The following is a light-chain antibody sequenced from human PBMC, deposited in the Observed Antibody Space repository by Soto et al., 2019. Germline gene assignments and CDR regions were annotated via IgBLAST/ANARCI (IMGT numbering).Light chain of an antibody. CDR2: VAS. CDR1: QTISNY. Sequence: DIQMTESPSSLSASVGDRVTITCRASQTISNYLNWYHQKPGEAPKLLIYVASPLQSGVPSRFSGSGSGTDFSLNITRLQPQVFATYLCQQCYNSPWTVGQANKVEIK. J-gene: IGKJ1*01. V-gene: IGKV1-39*01. CDR3: QQCYNSPWT.